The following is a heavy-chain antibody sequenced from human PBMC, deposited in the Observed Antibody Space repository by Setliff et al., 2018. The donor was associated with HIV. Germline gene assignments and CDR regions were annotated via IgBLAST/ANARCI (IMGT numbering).Heavy chain of an antibody. Sequence: SETLSLTCTVSGGSIRSSSYYWGWIRQPPGKGLEWIGEINHSGSTNYKPSLKSRVTISVDTSKNQFSLKLSSVTAADTAVYYCARSSMAGFDYWGQGKLVTVSS. CDR1: GGSIRSSSYY. J-gene: IGHJ4*02. CDR2: INHSGST. CDR3: ARSSMAGFDY. D-gene: IGHD6-19*01. V-gene: IGHV4-39*07.